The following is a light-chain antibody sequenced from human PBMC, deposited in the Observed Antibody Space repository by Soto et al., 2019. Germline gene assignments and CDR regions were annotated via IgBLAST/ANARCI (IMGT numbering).Light chain of an antibody. Sequence: QSVLTQPPSVSEAPGQRVTISCTGSSSNIGAGYEAHWYQQVPGTAPKLLIYENNNRPSGVPDRFSGSKSGTSASLAITGLQAEDEADYHCQSYDSRLSGYVFGTGTKLTVL. CDR2: ENN. CDR1: SSNIGAGYE. CDR3: QSYDSRLSGYV. V-gene: IGLV1-40*01. J-gene: IGLJ1*01.